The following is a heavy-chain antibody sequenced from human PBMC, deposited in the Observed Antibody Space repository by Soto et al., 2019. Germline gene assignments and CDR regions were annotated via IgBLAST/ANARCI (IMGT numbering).Heavy chain of an antibody. CDR2: INAGNGNT. J-gene: IGHJ6*02. CDR1: GYTFTSYA. V-gene: IGHV1-3*01. D-gene: IGHD3-3*01. CDR3: ARDLVDYDFLSGYRHTGYYGMDV. Sequence: QVQLVQSGAEVKKPGASVKVSCKASGYTFTSYAMHWVRQAPGQRLEWMGWINAGNGNTKYSQKFQGRVTITRDTSASTADMELSSLRSEDTAVYYCARDLVDYDFLSGYRHTGYYGMDVWGQGTTVTVSS.